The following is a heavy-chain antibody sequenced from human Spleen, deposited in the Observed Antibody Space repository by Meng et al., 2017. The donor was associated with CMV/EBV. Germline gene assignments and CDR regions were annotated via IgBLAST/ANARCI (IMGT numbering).Heavy chain of an antibody. CDR2: ITASGGST. CDR1: GYTFSSYA. D-gene: IGHD6-13*01. V-gene: IGHV3-23*01. CDR3: AKAYSSSWYREYYDF. Sequence: SCKASGYTFSSYAMSWVRQAPGQGLEWVSPITASGGSTYYADSVKGRFTVSRDNSKNTLYLQLNSLRAEDTAVYYCAKAYSSSWYREYYDFWGQGTLVTVSS. J-gene: IGHJ4*02.